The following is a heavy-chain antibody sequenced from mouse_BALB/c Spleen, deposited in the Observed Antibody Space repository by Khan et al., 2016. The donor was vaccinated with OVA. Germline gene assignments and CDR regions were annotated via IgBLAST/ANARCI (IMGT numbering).Heavy chain of an antibody. D-gene: IGHD1-1*01. J-gene: IGHJ3*01. V-gene: IGHV3-8*02. Sequence: VQLQQSGPSLVQPSQTLSLTCSVPGDSITSGFWSWVRNFPGTKLEYMGYMNYIGSTYFIPYLKGRFSITRHTSKNQYSLQLNSVTTEDTATYYCARSSYKYAFADWGQGALVTVSA. CDR2: MNYIGST. CDR3: ARSSYKYAFAD. CDR1: GDSITSGF.